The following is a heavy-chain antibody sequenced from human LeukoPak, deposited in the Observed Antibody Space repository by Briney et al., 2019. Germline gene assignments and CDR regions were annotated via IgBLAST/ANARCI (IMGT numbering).Heavy chain of an antibody. CDR3: ARDCTNAGSGMDV. Sequence: SETLSPTCTVSGGSISSYHWSWIRQPPGKGLEWIGYIYYSGSTNYNPSLKSRVTISVDTSKNQFSLKLSSVTAADTAVYYCARDCTNAGSGMDVWGQGTMVTVSS. V-gene: IGHV4-59*01. D-gene: IGHD2-8*01. CDR1: GGSISSYH. J-gene: IGHJ6*02. CDR2: IYYSGST.